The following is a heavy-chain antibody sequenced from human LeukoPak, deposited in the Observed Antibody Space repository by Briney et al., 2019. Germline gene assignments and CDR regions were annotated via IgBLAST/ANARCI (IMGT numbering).Heavy chain of an antibody. J-gene: IGHJ6*02. V-gene: IGHV4-61*01. CDR1: GGSVSRDNYS. CDR3: ARDHYDFWSGYSDRGMDV. Sequence: SETLSLTCTVSGGSVSRDNYSWSWIRQPPGKGLEWIGYISYSGSTNYNPSLKSRVTISVDTSKNQFSLKLRSVTAADTAVYYCARDHYDFWSGYSDRGMDVWGQGTTVTVSS. CDR2: ISYSGST. D-gene: IGHD3-3*01.